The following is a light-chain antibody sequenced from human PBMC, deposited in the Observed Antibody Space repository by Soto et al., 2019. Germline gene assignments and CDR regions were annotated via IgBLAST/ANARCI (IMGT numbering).Light chain of an antibody. CDR2: EVT. J-gene: IGLJ2*01. CDR1: SSDVGGYNY. V-gene: IGLV2-8*01. Sequence: QSALTQPPSASGSPGQSVTISCTGTSSDVGGYNYVSWYQQHSGKAPKLMIYEVTKRPSGVPHRFSGSKSGNTASLTVSGLQAGDEADYYCSSYAGGNRVFGGGTKLTVL. CDR3: SSYAGGNRV.